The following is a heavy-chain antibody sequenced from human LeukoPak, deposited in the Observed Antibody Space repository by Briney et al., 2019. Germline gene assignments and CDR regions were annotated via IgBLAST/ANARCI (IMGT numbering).Heavy chain of an antibody. J-gene: IGHJ3*02. Sequence: ISGSGGSTYYADSVKGRFTISRDNSKNTLYLRMNSLRAEDTAVYYCAKLIRVSPPPDAFDIWGQGTMVTVSS. V-gene: IGHV3-23*01. D-gene: IGHD6-13*01. CDR2: ISGSGGST. CDR3: AKLIRVSPPPDAFDI.